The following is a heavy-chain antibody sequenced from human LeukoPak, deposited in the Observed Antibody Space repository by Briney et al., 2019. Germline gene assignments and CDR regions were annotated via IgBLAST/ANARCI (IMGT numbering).Heavy chain of an antibody. Sequence: GGSLRLSCAGSGVTFSRYNMNWFRQAPGKGLERVSSISSSSRHIFYADSVKGRFTISRDNAKNSLFLQMNSLRAEDTAVYYCAREGIQLWFAYWGQGTLVTVSS. D-gene: IGHD5-18*01. CDR3: AREGIQLWFAY. J-gene: IGHJ4*02. V-gene: IGHV3-21*01. CDR2: ISSSSRHI. CDR1: GVTFSRYN.